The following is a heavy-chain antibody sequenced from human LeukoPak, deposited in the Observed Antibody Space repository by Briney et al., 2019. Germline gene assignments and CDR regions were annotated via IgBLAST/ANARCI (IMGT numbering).Heavy chain of an antibody. D-gene: IGHD3-9*01. CDR1: GFTFSNSA. CDR3: ASCPDFDFHNAFDI. V-gene: IGHV3-23*01. CDR2: ITGSDDRT. J-gene: IGHJ3*02. Sequence: PGGSLRLSCAASGFTFSNSAMTWVRQAPGKGLEWVSTITGSDDRTYYADSVKGRFTISRDNAKNSLYLQMNSLRAEDTAVYYCASCPDFDFHNAFDIWGQGTMVTVSS.